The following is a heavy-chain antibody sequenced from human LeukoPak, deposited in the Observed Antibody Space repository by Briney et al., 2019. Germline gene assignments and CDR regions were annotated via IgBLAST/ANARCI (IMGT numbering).Heavy chain of an antibody. CDR3: AKGKGSSSWSVIPDAFDI. CDR2: ISWNSGSI. D-gene: IGHD6-13*01. V-gene: IGHV3-9*01. Sequence: PGRSLRLSCAASGFTFDDYAMHWVRQAPGKGLEWVSGISWNSGSIGYADSVKGRFTMSRDNAKNSLYLRMNSLRAEDTALYYCAKGKGSSSWSVIPDAFDIWGQGTMVTVSS. CDR1: GFTFDDYA. J-gene: IGHJ3*02.